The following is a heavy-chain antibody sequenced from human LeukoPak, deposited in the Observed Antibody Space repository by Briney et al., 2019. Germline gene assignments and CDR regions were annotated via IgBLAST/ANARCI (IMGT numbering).Heavy chain of an antibody. D-gene: IGHD5-18*01. J-gene: IGHJ4*02. CDR1: GYTFTSYG. CDR3: ARGTGYSFGWGGGVY. V-gene: IGHV1-18*01. Sequence: ASVKVSCKSSGYTFTSYGIIWVRQAPGQGLEWMGWISAYNGNTNYAQKLQGRVTMTTDTSTSTAYMELRSLRSDDTAVYYCARGTGYSFGWGGGVYWGQGTLVTVSS. CDR2: ISAYNGNT.